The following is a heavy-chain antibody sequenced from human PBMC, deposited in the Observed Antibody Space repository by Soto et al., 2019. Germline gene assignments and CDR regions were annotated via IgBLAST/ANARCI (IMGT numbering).Heavy chain of an antibody. V-gene: IGHV4-4*02. CDR3: ARDIAAAANRGDWFDP. Sequence: SETLSRTCAVSGGSISSSNWWSWVRQPPGKGLEWIGEIYHSGSTNYNPSLKSRVTISVDKSKNQFSLKLSSVTAADTAVYYCARDIAAAANRGDWFDPWGQGTLVTVSS. J-gene: IGHJ5*02. CDR1: GGSISSSNW. CDR2: IYHSGST. D-gene: IGHD6-13*01.